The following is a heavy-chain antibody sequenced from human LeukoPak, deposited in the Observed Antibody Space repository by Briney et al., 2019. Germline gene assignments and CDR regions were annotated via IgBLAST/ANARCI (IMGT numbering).Heavy chain of an antibody. CDR3: AASYSSSSSPGY. J-gene: IGHJ4*02. CDR2: IVAGSGNT. CDR1: AFTFTSSA. D-gene: IGHD6-6*01. Sequence: SVKVSCKASAFTFTSSAMQWVRQARGQRLEWIGSIVAGSGNTNYAQNFQERATIARDKSTSTAYMELSSLRAEDTAVYYCAASYSSSSSPGYWGQGTLVTVSS. V-gene: IGHV1-58*02.